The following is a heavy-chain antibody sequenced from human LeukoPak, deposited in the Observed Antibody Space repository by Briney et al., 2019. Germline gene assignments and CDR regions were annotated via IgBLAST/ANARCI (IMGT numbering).Heavy chain of an antibody. D-gene: IGHD2-2*01. CDR2: INHSGST. CDR1: GGSFSGYY. J-gene: IGHJ6*03. Sequence: KPSETLSLTCAVYGGSFSGYYWSCIRQPPGKGLEWIGEINHSGSTNYNPSLKSRVTISVDTSKNQFSLKLSSVTAADTAVYYCARQISDIVVVPAADYYYYYMDVWGKGTTVTVSS. V-gene: IGHV4-34*01. CDR3: ARQISDIVVVPAADYYYYYMDV.